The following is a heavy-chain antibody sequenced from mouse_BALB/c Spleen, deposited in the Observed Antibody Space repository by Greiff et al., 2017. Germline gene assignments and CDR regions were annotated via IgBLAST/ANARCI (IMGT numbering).Heavy chain of an antibody. CDR2: IYPGDGDT. V-gene: IGHV1-82*01. J-gene: IGHJ1*01. Sequence: QVQLQQSGPELVKPGASVKISCKASGYAFSSSWMNWVKQRPGQGLEWIGRIYPGDGDTNYNGKFKGKATLTADKSSSTAYMQLSSLTSVDSAVYFCANYYGSRGLYWYFDVWGAGTTVTVSS. CDR1: GYAFSSSW. D-gene: IGHD1-1*01. CDR3: ANYYGSRGLYWYFDV.